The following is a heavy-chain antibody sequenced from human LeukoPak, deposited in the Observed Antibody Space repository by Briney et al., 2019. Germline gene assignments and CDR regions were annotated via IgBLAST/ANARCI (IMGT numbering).Heavy chain of an antibody. CDR1: GGTFSIYA. CDR2: IIPIFGTA. V-gene: IGHV1-69*06. CDR3: AVGVLERFDYYDYYYMGV. Sequence: SVTVSFTASGGTFSIYAISWVRQAPGQGLEWMGGIIPIFGTANYAKQFQSRVTITADKSTNTDYMELSSLRSEDTAGYVCAVGVLERFDYYDYYYMGVGGKGTTVTVSS. J-gene: IGHJ6*03. D-gene: IGHD1-1*01.